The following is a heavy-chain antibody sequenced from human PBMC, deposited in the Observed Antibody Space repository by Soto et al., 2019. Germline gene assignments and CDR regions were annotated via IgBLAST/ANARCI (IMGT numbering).Heavy chain of an antibody. Sequence: QVQLIQSGAEVKKPGASVKVSCTASGYTFTTYAMHWVRQAPGQRLEWMGWINADTGDTKYSQKFQDRVTITSDTSASAGYMEMSSLRSEDTAVYYCARLFIGIVGGTMVTYSFDLWGQGTLVTVSS. CDR1: GYTFTTYA. CDR2: INADTGDT. V-gene: IGHV1-3*01. J-gene: IGHJ4*02. CDR3: ARLFIGIVGGTMVTYSFDL. D-gene: IGHD1-26*01.